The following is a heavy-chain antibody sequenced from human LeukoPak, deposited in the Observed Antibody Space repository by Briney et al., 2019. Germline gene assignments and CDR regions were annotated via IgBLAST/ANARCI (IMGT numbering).Heavy chain of an antibody. CDR3: ASSVGKYYFDY. J-gene: IGHJ4*02. D-gene: IGHD2-15*01. CDR1: GYSISSGYY. Sequence: SETLSLTCTVSGYSISSGYYWGWIRQPPGKGLEWIGSIYHSGSTYYNPSLKSRVTISVDTSKNQFSLKLSSVTAADTAVYYCASSVGKYYFDYWGQGTLVTVSS. CDR2: IYHSGST. V-gene: IGHV4-38-2*02.